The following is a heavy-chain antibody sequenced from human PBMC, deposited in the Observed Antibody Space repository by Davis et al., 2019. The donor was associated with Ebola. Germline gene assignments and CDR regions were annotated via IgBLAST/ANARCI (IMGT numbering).Heavy chain of an antibody. CDR3: VRGVGGWGVT. CDR1: GFIFTNHG. V-gene: IGHV3-30*03. Sequence: GESLKISCAASGFIFTNHGFHWVRQAPGKGLEWVAAISFDGSEAYYPDSVKGRLTISSDDSKNTLYLQMTSLRPDDTAVYFCVRGVGGWGVTWGQGTLVTVSS. D-gene: IGHD6-19*01. CDR2: ISFDGSEA. J-gene: IGHJ5*02.